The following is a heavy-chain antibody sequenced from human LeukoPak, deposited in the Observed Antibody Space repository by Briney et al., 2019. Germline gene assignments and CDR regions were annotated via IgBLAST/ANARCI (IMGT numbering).Heavy chain of an antibody. CDR3: ARAGGRDFHFDS. Sequence: GSLRLSCAASGFTFNTFSMTWVRQSPGKGLEWVGEIYYSGNTNYNPSLKSRVTMSVDKSKNQFSLKLSSVTAADTAFYYCARAGGRDFHFDSWGQGTLVTVSS. V-gene: IGHV4-4*02. CDR1: GFTFNTFSM. D-gene: IGHD5-12*01. CDR2: IYYSGNT. J-gene: IGHJ4*02.